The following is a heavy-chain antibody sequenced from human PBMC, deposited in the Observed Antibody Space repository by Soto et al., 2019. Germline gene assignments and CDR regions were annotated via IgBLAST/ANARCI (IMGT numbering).Heavy chain of an antibody. CDR3: AVPGDCSGGTCHENWFDP. J-gene: IGHJ5*02. D-gene: IGHD2-15*01. CDR2: IYYSGST. CDR1: GGSITSSTFS. V-gene: IGHV4-39*01. Sequence: QLQLQESGPGLLKPSETLSLTCTVSGGSITSSTFSWGWIRQPPGKGLEWIGSIYYSGSTYCNPSLKSRVTISVDTSKNQLSLKLKSVTAADTAVYYCAVPGDCSGGTCHENWFDPWGQGSLVTVSS.